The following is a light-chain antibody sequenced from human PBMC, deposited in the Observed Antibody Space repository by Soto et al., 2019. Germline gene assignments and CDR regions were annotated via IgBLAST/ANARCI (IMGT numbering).Light chain of an antibody. V-gene: IGLV1-40*01. CDR1: SSNIGAGYD. Sequence: QSVLTQPPSVSGAPGQRVTISCTGSSSNIGAGYDVHWYQQLPGTAPKLLIFGNSNRPSGVPDRFSGSKSRTSASLALTGLQAENEGAYYWQSYDSSLRGVFGGGTQLTVL. CDR3: QSYDSSLRGV. CDR2: GNS. J-gene: IGLJ2*01.